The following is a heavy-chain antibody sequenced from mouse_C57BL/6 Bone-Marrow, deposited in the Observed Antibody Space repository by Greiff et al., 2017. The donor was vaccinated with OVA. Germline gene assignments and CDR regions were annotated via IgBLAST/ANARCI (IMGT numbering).Heavy chain of an antibody. J-gene: IGHJ2*01. D-gene: IGHD4-1*01. CDR2: FNYDGSST. Sequence: DVKLVESEGGLVQPGSSMKLSCTASGFTFSDYYMAWVRQVPEKGLEWVANFNYDGSSTYYLDSLKSRFIISRDNAKNILYLQMSSLKSEDTATYYCASALTGTSFDYWGQGTTLTVSS. CDR1: GFTFSDYY. V-gene: IGHV5-16*01. CDR3: ASALTGTSFDY.